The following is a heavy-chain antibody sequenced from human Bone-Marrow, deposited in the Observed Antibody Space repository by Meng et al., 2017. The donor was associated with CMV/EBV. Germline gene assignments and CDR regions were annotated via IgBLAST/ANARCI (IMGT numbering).Heavy chain of an antibody. D-gene: IGHD2-2*01. Sequence: GGSLRLSCAASGFTFSSYGMHWVRQAPGKGLEWVAFIRYDGINKYYADSVKGRFTISRDNSKNTLYLQMNSLRAEDTAVYYCAKDQVVVPAAAYYYYYCMDVWGQGTTVTVSS. CDR2: IRYDGINK. V-gene: IGHV3-30*02. CDR3: AKDQVVVPAAAYYYYYCMDV. J-gene: IGHJ6*02. CDR1: GFTFSSYG.